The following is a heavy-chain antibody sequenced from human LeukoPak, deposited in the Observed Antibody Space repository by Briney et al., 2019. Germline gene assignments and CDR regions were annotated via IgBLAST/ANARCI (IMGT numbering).Heavy chain of an antibody. CDR3: ARGHLGYCSGGSCYSPYFQH. CDR1: GGSFSGYY. D-gene: IGHD2-15*01. V-gene: IGHV4-34*01. J-gene: IGHJ1*01. CDR2: INHSGST. Sequence: SETLSLTCAVYGGSFSGYYWSWIRQPPGKGLEWIGEINHSGSTNYNPSLKSRVTISVDTSKNQFSLKLSSVTAADTAVYYRARGHLGYCSGGSCYSPYFQHWGQGTLVTVSS.